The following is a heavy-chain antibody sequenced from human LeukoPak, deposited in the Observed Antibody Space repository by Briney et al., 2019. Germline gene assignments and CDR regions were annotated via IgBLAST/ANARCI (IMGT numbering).Heavy chain of an antibody. J-gene: IGHJ5*02. V-gene: IGHV4-39*01. CDR1: GGSISSSSHY. CDR3: ARHVGAIEVTMVRGVIITGWFDP. CDR2: MYYRGST. Sequence: SETLSLTCTVSGGSISSSSHYWGWIRQPPGKGLEWIGSMYYRGSTYHNPSLKSRVTISVDTSKNQFSLKLSSVTAADTAVYYCARHVGAIEVTMVRGVIITGWFDPWGQGTLVTVSS. D-gene: IGHD3-10*01.